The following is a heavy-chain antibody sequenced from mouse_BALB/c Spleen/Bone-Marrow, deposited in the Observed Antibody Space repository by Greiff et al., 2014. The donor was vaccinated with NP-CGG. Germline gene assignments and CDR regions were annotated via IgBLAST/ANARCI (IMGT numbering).Heavy chain of an antibody. V-gene: IGHV1-20*02. D-gene: IGHD1-1*01. CDR3: ARVTTDWYFDV. CDR2: INPYNGDS. Sequence: VQLQQSGPELVKPGAPVKISCKASGYSFTGYFMNWVIQSHGKSLEWIGRINPYNGDSFYNQKFKGKATLTVDKSSSTAHMELRSLASEDSAVYYCARVTTDWYFDVWGAGTTVTVSS. CDR1: GYSFTGYF. J-gene: IGHJ1*01.